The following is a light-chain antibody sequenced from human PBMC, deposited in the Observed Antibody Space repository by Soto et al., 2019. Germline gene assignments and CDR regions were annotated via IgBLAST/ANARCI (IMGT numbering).Light chain of an antibody. CDR3: TSYASSGAYV. V-gene: IGLV2-14*01. J-gene: IGLJ1*01. CDR2: EVS. Sequence: QSALTQPASVSGSPGQSITISCTGTSSDVGGYKYVSWYQQYPDKAPKLMIYEVSNRPSGVSNRFSGSKSDDTASLTISGLQAEDEADYYCTSYASSGAYVFGTGTQLTVL. CDR1: SSDVGGYKY.